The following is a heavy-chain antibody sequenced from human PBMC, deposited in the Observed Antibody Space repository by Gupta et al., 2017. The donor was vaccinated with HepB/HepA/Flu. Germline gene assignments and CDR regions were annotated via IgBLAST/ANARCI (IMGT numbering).Heavy chain of an antibody. Sequence: QVQLVESGGGVVQPGRSLRLSCAASGFTFIDYGMHWVRQAPGKGLEWVAVLWQDGTKKSYADSVKGRFSISRDNSESMVYLQMNSLRAEDTAVYFCARGTGYNWGYFDYWGQGILVTVSS. CDR2: LWQDGTKK. CDR1: GFTFIDYG. V-gene: IGHV3-33*01. D-gene: IGHD5-24*01. J-gene: IGHJ4*02. CDR3: ARGTGYNWGYFDY.